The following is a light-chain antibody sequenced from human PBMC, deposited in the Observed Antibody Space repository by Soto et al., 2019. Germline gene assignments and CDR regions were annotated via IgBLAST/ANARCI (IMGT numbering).Light chain of an antibody. CDR2: GIS. V-gene: IGKV3-15*01. J-gene: IGKJ4*01. CDR1: QSLATN. CDR3: QHYLDWPLT. Sequence: EIVMTQSPVTLSVSPGERVTLSCRASQSLATNLAWYQQKPGQTPRLVIYGISARASGIPGRFSGSGFGTDFTLTISSLQPEDSAVYYCQHYLDWPLTFGGGTKEEI.